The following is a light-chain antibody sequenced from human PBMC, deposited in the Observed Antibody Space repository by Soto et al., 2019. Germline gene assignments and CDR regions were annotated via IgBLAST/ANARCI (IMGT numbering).Light chain of an antibody. Sequence: NFMLTQPHSVSESPGKTVTISCTRSSGNIASRYVQWYQQRPGSAPSTVIYEFYERPSGVPDRFSGAIDSSSNSASLTISGLKTEDEADYYCQSDDNYNVVFGGGTKLTVL. J-gene: IGLJ3*02. CDR3: QSDDNYNVV. V-gene: IGLV6-57*04. CDR1: SGNIASRY. CDR2: EFY.